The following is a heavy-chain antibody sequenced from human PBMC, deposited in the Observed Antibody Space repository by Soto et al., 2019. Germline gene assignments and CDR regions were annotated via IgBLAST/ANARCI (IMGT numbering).Heavy chain of an antibody. CDR1: GYTFTSYD. V-gene: IGHV1-8*01. Sequence: ASVKVSCKASGYTFTSYDINWVRQATGQGLEWMGWMNPNSGNTGYAQKFQGRVTMTRNTSISTAYMELSSLRSEDTAVYYCAREGYDYVWGSYRYTGAFGYWGQGTLVTVS. J-gene: IGHJ4*02. CDR3: AREGYDYVWGSYRYTGAFGY. D-gene: IGHD3-16*02. CDR2: MNPNSGNT.